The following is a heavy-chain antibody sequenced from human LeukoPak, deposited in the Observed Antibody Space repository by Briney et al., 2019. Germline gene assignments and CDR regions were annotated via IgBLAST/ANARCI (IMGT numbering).Heavy chain of an antibody. CDR2: ISSSSSDI. J-gene: IGHJ4*02. CDR3: ARVGYCSGGSCLKYFDY. V-gene: IGHV3-21*01. Sequence: GGSLRLSCAASGFTFSSYSMNWVRQAPGKGLEWVSFISSSSSDIFYADSVKGRFTISRDNAKNSLYLQMNSLRAEDTAVYYCARVGYCSGGSCLKYFDYWGQGTLVTVSS. D-gene: IGHD2-15*01. CDR1: GFTFSSYS.